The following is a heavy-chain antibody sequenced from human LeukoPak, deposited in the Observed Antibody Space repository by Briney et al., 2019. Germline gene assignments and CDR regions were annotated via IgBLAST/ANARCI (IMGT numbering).Heavy chain of an antibody. D-gene: IGHD6-19*01. CDR3: ARRITVSATNWFDP. Sequence: SETLSLTCTVSGASISSSSWTWIRQSPGKGLEWIAYIYYTGTTYYNPSLRSRLTISVDTSKNQFSLRLNSVTAADTAMYYCARRITVSATNWFDPWGQGTLVTVSS. V-gene: IGHV4-59*01. CDR2: IYYTGTT. J-gene: IGHJ5*02. CDR1: GASISSSS.